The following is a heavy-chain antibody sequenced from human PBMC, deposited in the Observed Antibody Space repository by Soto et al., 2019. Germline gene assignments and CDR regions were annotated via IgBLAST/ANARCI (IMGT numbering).Heavy chain of an antibody. CDR2: IYYSGTT. CDR3: ARSGQDTTVTYFYYYGMDV. Sequence: KPSETLSLTCTVSGGSISSYYWSWIRQPPGKGLEWIGYIYYSGTTNYNPSLKSRVAISIDTSKNQFSLKLRSVTAADTAVYYCARSGQDTTVTYFYYYGMDVWGQGTTVTVSS. D-gene: IGHD4-4*01. CDR1: GGSISSYY. J-gene: IGHJ6*02. V-gene: IGHV4-59*01.